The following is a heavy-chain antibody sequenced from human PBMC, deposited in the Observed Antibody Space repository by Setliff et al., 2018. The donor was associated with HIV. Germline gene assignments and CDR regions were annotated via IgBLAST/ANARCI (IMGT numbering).Heavy chain of an antibody. CDR2: IFYFGSV. CDR3: ARHRDPPGSSWIYYYYYMDL. CDR1: GGSFNTRRIK. V-gene: IGHV4-39*01. Sequence: SETLSLTCRVSGGSFNTRRIKWGWIRQSPGKGLEWIGSIFYFGSVTYNPSLSSRLTISVDTSKNQVSLRLSSVTAADTGVYYCARHRDPPGSSWIYYYYYMDLWGGGTTVTVSS. J-gene: IGHJ6*03. D-gene: IGHD6-13*01.